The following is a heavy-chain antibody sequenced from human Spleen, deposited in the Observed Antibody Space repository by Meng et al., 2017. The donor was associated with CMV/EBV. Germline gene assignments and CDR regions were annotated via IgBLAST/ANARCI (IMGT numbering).Heavy chain of an antibody. CDR2: IHQSGRT. J-gene: IGHJ3*02. Sequence: YGGSLSGYYWSWIRQPPGKGLQWIGEIHQSGRTNYNPSLKSRVSISVDTSKKQFSLNLRSVTAADTAVYYCARASREYTSSSDAFDSWGQGTVVTVSS. CDR3: ARASREYTSSSDAFDS. CDR1: GGSLSGYY. V-gene: IGHV4-34*01. D-gene: IGHD6-6*01.